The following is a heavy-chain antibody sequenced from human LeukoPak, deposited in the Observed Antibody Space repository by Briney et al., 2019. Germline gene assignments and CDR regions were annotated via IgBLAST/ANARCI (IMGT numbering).Heavy chain of an antibody. CDR3: ARWGHFDTSGYFVVDY. CDR1: GGSISSYY. V-gene: IGHV4-59*01. CDR2: IHYSGST. J-gene: IGHJ4*02. D-gene: IGHD3-22*01. Sequence: SETLSLTCTVSGGSISSYYWNWIRQSPGKGLEWIGHIHYSGSTHYNPSLQSRVSISIDISKNHFSLKLRSVTAVDTAVYYCARWGHFDTSGYFVVDYWGQGTLVTVSS.